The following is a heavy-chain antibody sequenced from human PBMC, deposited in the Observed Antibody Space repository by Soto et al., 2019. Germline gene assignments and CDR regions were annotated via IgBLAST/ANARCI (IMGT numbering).Heavy chain of an antibody. D-gene: IGHD6-19*01. CDR2: IGRSGDT. V-gene: IGHV3-13*01. CDR3: ARDSSGWGSDV. Sequence: AWSMGLSCVASGFTFYSYDVDLVRQITGKGLEWVSAIGRSGDTHYPDSVKGRFTISRDNGQTSLYLQMNGLRAGDTAVYYCARDSSGWGSDVWGQGTTVTVSS. J-gene: IGHJ6*02. CDR1: GFTFYSYD.